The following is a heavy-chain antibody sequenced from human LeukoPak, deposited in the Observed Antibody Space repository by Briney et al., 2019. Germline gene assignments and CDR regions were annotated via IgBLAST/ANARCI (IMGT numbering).Heavy chain of an antibody. Sequence: ASVKVSCKASGYTFTSYDINWVRQATGQGLEWMGWMNPNSGNTGYAQKFQGRVTMTRNTSISTAYMELSSLRSEDTAVYYCARARKTDCSSWYGYWGQGTLVTVSS. D-gene: IGHD6-13*01. CDR1: GYTFTSYD. J-gene: IGHJ4*02. CDR2: MNPNSGNT. CDR3: ARARKTDCSSWYGY. V-gene: IGHV1-8*01.